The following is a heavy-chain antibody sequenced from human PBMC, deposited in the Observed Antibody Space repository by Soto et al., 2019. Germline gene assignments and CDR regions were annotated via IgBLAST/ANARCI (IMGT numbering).Heavy chain of an antibody. J-gene: IGHJ4*02. Sequence: EVQLLESGGNLVQPGGSLRLSCAASGFMFGSYAMNWVRQAPGRGLEWVSCITGSGGSTYYADSVKGRFTISRDTSRNTVFLQMNSLRADDTAVSYCAKCRGGPCFSRAFDFWGQGSLVTVSS. CDR1: GFMFGSYA. CDR2: ITGSGGST. CDR3: AKCRGGPCFSRAFDF. D-gene: IGHD2-15*01. V-gene: IGHV3-23*01.